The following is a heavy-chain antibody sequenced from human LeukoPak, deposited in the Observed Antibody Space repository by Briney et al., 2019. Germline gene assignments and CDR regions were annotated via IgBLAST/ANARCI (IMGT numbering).Heavy chain of an antibody. CDR2: INPNSGGT. V-gene: IGHV1-2*02. D-gene: IGHD3-3*01. CDR3: ARSNYDFWSGYYYYYMDV. Sequence: GASVKVSCKASGYTFTGYYMHWVRQAPGQGLEWMGWINPNSGGTNYAQKFQGRVTMTRDTSISTAYMELSRLRSDDTAVYYCARSNYDFWSGYYYYYMDVWGKGTTVTVSS. J-gene: IGHJ6*03. CDR1: GYTFTGYY.